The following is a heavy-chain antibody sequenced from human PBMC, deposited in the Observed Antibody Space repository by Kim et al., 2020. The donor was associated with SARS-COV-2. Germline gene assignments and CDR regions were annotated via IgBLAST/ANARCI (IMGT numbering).Heavy chain of an antibody. D-gene: IGHD6-13*01. CDR2: IKQDGSEK. Sequence: GGSLRLSCAASGFTFSSYWMSWVRQAPGKGLEWVANIKQDGSEKYYVDSVKGRFTISRDNAKNSLYLQMNSLRAEDTAVYYCARDRNSWYVYYYYYGMDVWGQGTTVTVSS. CDR1: GFTFSSYW. CDR3: ARDRNSWYVYYYYYGMDV. J-gene: IGHJ6*02. V-gene: IGHV3-7*03.